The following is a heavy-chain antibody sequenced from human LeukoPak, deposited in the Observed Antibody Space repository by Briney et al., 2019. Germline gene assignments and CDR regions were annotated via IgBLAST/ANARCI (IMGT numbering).Heavy chain of an antibody. CDR1: GYSISSGYY. D-gene: IGHD3-10*01. CDR2: IYHSGST. J-gene: IGHJ4*02. Sequence: PSETLSLTCTVSGYSISSGYYWGWIRQPPGKGLEWIGSIYHSGSTYYNPSLKSRVTISVDTSKNQFSLKLSSVTAADTAVYYCARTYYYGSGIDYWGQGTLVTVSS. V-gene: IGHV4-38-2*02. CDR3: ARTYYYGSGIDY.